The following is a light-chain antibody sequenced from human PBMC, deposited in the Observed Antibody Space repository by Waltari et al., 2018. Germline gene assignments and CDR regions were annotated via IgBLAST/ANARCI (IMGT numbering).Light chain of an antibody. V-gene: IGLV7-46*01. CDR1: TGDDTSGHY. Sequence: QTVVTQEPSLTVSPGGTVTLTCASSTGDDTSGHYPYWFQQKPGQAPRTLIYETSNKHSWTPARFSGSLLGGKAALTLSGAQAEDEADYYCLLSYSGSWVFGGGTKLTVL. CDR2: ETS. CDR3: LLSYSGSWV. J-gene: IGLJ3*02.